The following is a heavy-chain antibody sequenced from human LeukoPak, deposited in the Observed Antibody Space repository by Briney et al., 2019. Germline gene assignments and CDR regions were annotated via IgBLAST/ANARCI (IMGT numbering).Heavy chain of an antibody. J-gene: IGHJ4*02. D-gene: IGHD6-13*01. CDR3: ARDGDIAAAGTFDY. CDR1: GGSISSYY. V-gene: IGHV4-59*01. Sequence: KSSETLSLTCTVSGGSISSYYWSWIRQPPGKGLEWIGYIYYSGSTNYNPSLKSRVTISVDTSKNQFSLKLSSVTAADTAVYYCARDGDIAAAGTFDYWGQGTLVTVSS. CDR2: IYYSGST.